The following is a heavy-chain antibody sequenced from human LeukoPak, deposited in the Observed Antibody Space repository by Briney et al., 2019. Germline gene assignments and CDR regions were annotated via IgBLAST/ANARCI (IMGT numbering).Heavy chain of an antibody. CDR2: INWNGGST. V-gene: IGHV3-20*04. CDR3: ARDSIPHYDILTGYYASDYFDY. Sequence: GGSLRLSCAASGFTFDDYGMSWVRQAPGKGLEWVSGINWNGGSTGYADSVKGRFTISRDNAKNSLYLQMNSLRAEDTAVYYCARDSIPHYDILTGYYASDYFDYWGQGTLVTVSS. D-gene: IGHD3-9*01. J-gene: IGHJ4*02. CDR1: GFTFDDYG.